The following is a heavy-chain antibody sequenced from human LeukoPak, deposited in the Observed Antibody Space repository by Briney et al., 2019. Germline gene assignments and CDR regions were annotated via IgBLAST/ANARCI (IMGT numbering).Heavy chain of an antibody. CDR3: AAKGNGYTGIYVFAH. CDR2: FYAGGST. D-gene: IGHD5-12*01. V-gene: IGHV3-66*01. Sequence: GGSLRLSCAASGFTVSSNYMSWVRQAPGKGLEWVSVFYAGGSTYYTDSVKGRFTISRDTSKNSLYLQMNSLRPEDTAVYYCAAKGNGYTGIYVFAHWGQGTLVTVSS. J-gene: IGHJ4*02. CDR1: GFTVSSNY.